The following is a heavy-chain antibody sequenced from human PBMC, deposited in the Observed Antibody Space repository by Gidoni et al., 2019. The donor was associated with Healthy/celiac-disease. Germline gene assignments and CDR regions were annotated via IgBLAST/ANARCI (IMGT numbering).Heavy chain of an antibody. CDR1: GGSISSYY. Sequence: QVQLQESGPGLVKPSETLSLTCTVSGGSISSYYWSWIRQPPEKGLEWIGYIYYSGSTNYNPSLKSRVTISVDTSKNQFSLKLSSVTAADTAVYYCARHGRLENAFDIWGQGTMVTVSS. CDR2: IYYSGST. CDR3: ARHGRLENAFDI. J-gene: IGHJ3*02. D-gene: IGHD6-25*01. V-gene: IGHV4-59*01.